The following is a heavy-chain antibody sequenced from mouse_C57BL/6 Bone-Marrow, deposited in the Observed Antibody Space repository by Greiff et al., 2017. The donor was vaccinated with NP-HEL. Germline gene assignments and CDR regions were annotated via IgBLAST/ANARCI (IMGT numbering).Heavy chain of an antibody. CDR3: ARRGYGSSYSFYYFDY. CDR2: IHPNSGST. J-gene: IGHJ2*01. V-gene: IGHV1-64*01. Sequence: QVQLQQPGAELVKPGASVKLSCKASGYTFTSYWMHWVKQRPGQGLEWIGMIHPNSGSTNYNEKFKSKATLTVDKSSSTAYMQLSSLTSEDSAVYYCARRGYGSSYSFYYFDYWGQGTTLTVSS. CDR1: GYTFTSYW. D-gene: IGHD1-1*01.